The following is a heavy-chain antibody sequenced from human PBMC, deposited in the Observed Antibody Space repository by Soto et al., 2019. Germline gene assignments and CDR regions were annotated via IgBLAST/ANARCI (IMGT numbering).Heavy chain of an antibody. CDR2: IWYDGSNK. Sequence: GGSLRLSCAASGFTFSSYGMHWVRQAPGKGLEWVAVIWYDGSNKYYADSVKGRFTISRDNSKNTLYLQMNSLRAEDTAVYYCARDSNRQLALLYGMDVWGQGTTVTVSS. CDR3: ARDSNRQLALLYGMDV. CDR1: GFTFSSYG. D-gene: IGHD6-13*01. J-gene: IGHJ6*02. V-gene: IGHV3-33*01.